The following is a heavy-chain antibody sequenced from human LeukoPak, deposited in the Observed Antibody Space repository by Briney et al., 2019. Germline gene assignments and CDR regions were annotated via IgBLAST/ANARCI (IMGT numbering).Heavy chain of an antibody. V-gene: IGHV3-30*02. Sequence: GGSLRLSCAASGFTFSSYGIHWVRQAPGKGLEWVAFIQTDGSYIFDLDSVRGRFTISRDNSKNTVYLQMNSLRGEDTAVYYCARERRPEDFDWLSYFDYWGQGILVTVSS. CDR3: ARERRPEDFDWLSYFDY. CDR2: IQTDGSYI. CDR1: GFTFSSYG. J-gene: IGHJ4*02. D-gene: IGHD3-9*01.